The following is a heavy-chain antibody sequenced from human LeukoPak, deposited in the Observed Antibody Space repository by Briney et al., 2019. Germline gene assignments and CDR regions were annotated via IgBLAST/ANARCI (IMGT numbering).Heavy chain of an antibody. CDR1: GGSLNSHY. CDR3: ARQTGRFDP. J-gene: IGHJ5*02. CDR2: IYYNGNT. V-gene: IGHV4-59*11. Sequence: TPSETLSLTCTVSGGSLNSHYWAWIRQPPGKGLEWIGYIYYNGNTSYNPSLKSRVTISVDTSKNQFSLRLISVTAADTAVYYCARQTGRFDPWGQGTLVTVSS.